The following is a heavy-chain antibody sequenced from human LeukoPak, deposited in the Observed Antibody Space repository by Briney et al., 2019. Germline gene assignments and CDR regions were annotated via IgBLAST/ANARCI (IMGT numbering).Heavy chain of an antibody. CDR3: ARVDTMVRGVITYYYYGMDV. CDR2: INHSGST. J-gene: IGHJ6*04. Sequence: SETLSLTCAVYGGSFSGYYWSWIRQPPGKGLEWIGEINHSGSTNYNPSLKSRVTISVDTSKNQFSLKLSSVTAADTAVYYCARVDTMVRGVITYYYYGMDVWGKGTTVTVSS. D-gene: IGHD3-10*01. CDR1: GGSFSGYY. V-gene: IGHV4-34*01.